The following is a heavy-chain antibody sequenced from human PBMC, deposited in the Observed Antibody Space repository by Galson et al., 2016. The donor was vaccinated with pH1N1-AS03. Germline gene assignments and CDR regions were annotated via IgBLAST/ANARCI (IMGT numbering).Heavy chain of an antibody. D-gene: IGHD3-3*01. CDR3: AIRVDFWSGLPYYFDY. V-gene: IGHV5-51*01. J-gene: IGHJ4*02. CDR2: IYPGDSGT. Sequence: QSGAEVKKPGESLKISCKGSGYRFTNYWIGWVRQMPGKGLEWMGVIYPGDSGTRYSPSFQGQVTISVDKSISTAYLQWSSLKASDTAMYYCAIRVDFWSGLPYYFDYWGQGTLVTVSS. CDR1: GYRFTNYW.